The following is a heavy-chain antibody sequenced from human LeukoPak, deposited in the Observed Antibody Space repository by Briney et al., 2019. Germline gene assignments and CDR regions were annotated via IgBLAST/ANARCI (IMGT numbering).Heavy chain of an antibody. CDR1: GFTFSNAW. CDR3: AKVSWANYFDY. D-gene: IGHD6-13*01. J-gene: IGHJ4*02. V-gene: IGHV3-23*01. Sequence: GGSLRLSCAASGFTFSNAWMSWVRQAPGKGLEWVSAISGSGGNTYYADSVKGRFTISRDNSKNTLYLQMNSLRAEDTAVYYCAKVSWANYFDYWGQGTLVTVS. CDR2: ISGSGGNT.